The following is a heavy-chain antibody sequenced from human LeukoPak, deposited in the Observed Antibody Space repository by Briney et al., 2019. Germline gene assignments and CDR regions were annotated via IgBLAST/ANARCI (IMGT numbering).Heavy chain of an antibody. CDR3: ARRSGSDAFDI. D-gene: IGHD3-3*01. Sequence: ASVKVSCKASGYTFTDYYMHWVRQAPGQGLEWMGGINPDSGGPNYAQKFQGRVTVTRDTSISTAYMELSSPRSDDTSVYYCARRSGSDAFDIWGQGTMVTVSS. CDR2: INPDSGGP. V-gene: IGHV1-2*02. CDR1: GYTFTDYY. J-gene: IGHJ3*02.